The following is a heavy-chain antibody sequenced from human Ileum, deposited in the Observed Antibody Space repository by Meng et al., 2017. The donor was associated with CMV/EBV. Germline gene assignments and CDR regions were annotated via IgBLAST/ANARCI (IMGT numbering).Heavy chain of an antibody. Sequence: VQLQESGPGLVKPSQHLSLTCTVSGGSLGGGYYWNWIRQPAGKGLEWIGRIYTSGSTNYNPSLKSRFTISVDTSKNQFSLNLTSVTAADTAVYYCARDSAWLIDQWGQGTLVTVSS. CDR1: GGSLGGGYY. CDR3: ARDSAWLIDQ. J-gene: IGHJ4*02. V-gene: IGHV4-61*02. CDR2: IYTSGST. D-gene: IGHD6-19*01.